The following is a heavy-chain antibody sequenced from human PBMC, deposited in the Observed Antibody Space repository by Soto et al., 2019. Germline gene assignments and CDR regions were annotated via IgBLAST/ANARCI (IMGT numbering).Heavy chain of an antibody. J-gene: IGHJ2*01. D-gene: IGHD2-21*01. CDR1: GFTVSSNY. CDR3: SRLPIAYCGGDCCYFDL. Sequence: EVQLVESGGGLVQPGGSLRLSCAASGFTVSSNYMSWVRQAPGKGLEWVSVIYSGGSTYYADSVKGRFTISRDNSKNTLYLQMNSLRAEDTAVYYCSRLPIAYCGGDCCYFDLWGRGTLVTVSS. CDR2: IYSGGST. V-gene: IGHV3-66*01.